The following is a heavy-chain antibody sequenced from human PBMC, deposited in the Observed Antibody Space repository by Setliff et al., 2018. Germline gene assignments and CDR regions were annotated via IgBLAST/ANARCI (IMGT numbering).Heavy chain of an antibody. CDR2: ITPIFETA. CDR3: ARDSVTLGQLERRGGWHYYGMDV. Sequence: SVKVSCKASGGTFSGYAFSWVRQAPGQGLEWIGGITPIFETAHYAEKFRDRVTITADKSTTTVHMELSSLTSEDTAVYFCARDSVTLGQLERRGGWHYYGMDVWGQGTTVTVPS. CDR1: GGTFSGYA. V-gene: IGHV1-69*06. J-gene: IGHJ6*02. D-gene: IGHD1-1*01.